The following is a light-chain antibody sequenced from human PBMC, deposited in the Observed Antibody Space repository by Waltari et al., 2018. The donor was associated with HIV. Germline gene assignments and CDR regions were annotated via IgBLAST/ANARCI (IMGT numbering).Light chain of an antibody. CDR2: LGS. V-gene: IGKV2-28*01. Sequence: DIVMTQSPLSLPVTPAEPASFSCRSSQSLLHSNGYNYLVWYLQRPGQSPQLLIYLGSNRASGVPGRFSGSGSGTDFTLKISRVEAEDVGVYYCMQALQTPLTFGGGTKGEIK. CDR1: QSLLHSNGYNY. J-gene: IGKJ4*01. CDR3: MQALQTPLT.